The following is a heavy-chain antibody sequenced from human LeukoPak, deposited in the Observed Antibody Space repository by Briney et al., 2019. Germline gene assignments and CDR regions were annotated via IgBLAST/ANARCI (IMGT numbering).Heavy chain of an antibody. CDR3: ARAAAAGTEYFDL. V-gene: IGHV3-53*01. J-gene: IGHJ4*02. D-gene: IGHD6-13*01. CDR2: VYSDGTT. CDR1: GFTVGSNY. Sequence: PGGSLRLSCAASGFTVGSNYMSWVRQAPGKGLEWVSLVYSDGTTFYPDSVKGRFTISRDNSKNTLYLQINSLRAEDTAVYHCARAAAAGTEYFDLWGQGTLVTVSS.